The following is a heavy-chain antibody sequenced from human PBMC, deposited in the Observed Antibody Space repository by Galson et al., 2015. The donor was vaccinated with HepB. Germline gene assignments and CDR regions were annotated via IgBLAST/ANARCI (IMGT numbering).Heavy chain of an antibody. V-gene: IGHV3-23*01. CDR2: ITGDSATT. CDR3: GKEGEQVRVYAY. D-gene: IGHD1/OR15-1a*01. CDR1: GFTFSNHA. Sequence: SLRLSCAASGFTFSNHAMSWVRQVPGQGLECVSAITGDSATTYYADSAKGRFVVSRDNSKNTLYLQLNSLRAEDTAVYYCGKEGEQVRVYAYRGQGTLATVSS. J-gene: IGHJ4*01.